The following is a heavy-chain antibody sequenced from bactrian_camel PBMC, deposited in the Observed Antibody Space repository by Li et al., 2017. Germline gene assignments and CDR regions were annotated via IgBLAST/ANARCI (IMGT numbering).Heavy chain of an antibody. D-gene: IGHD7*01. CDR1: TYIVNSKC. V-gene: IGHV3S54*01. CDR2: IYTGGSSA. J-gene: IGHJ4*01. Sequence: HVQLVESGGGSVQVGGSRRLSCAASTYIVNSKCLGWFRQAPGKEREAVARIYTGGSSAEYADSVKGRFTIFIDNAKNMLYLRLRSLKPEDTAVYYCAEIVGGTLYIGRDCIRDWGQGTQVTVS. CDR3: AEIVGGTLYIGRDCIRD.